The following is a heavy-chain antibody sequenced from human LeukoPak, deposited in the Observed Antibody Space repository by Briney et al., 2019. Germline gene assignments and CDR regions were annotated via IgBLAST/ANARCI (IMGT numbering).Heavy chain of an antibody. D-gene: IGHD6-19*01. J-gene: IGHJ4*02. CDR3: ARFKRAGGWSYFDY. Sequence: SETLSLTCTVSGGSISTGGYYWSWIRQHPGKGLEWIGYIYYSGSTNYNPSLKSRVTISVDTSKNQFSLKLSSVTAADTAVYYCARFKRAGGWSYFDYWGQGTLVTVSS. CDR2: IYYSGST. CDR1: GGSISTGGYY. V-gene: IGHV4-61*08.